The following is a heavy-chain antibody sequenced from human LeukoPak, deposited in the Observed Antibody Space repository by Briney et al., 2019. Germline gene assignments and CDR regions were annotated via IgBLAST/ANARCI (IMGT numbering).Heavy chain of an antibody. CDR1: GYTFTSYD. D-gene: IGHD3-16*01. CDR2: MNPNSGNT. J-gene: IGHJ6*03. V-gene: IGHV1-8*03. CDR3: ARSDKGEYQSYYYYYVDV. Sequence: ASVKVSCKASGYTFTSYDIIWVRQATGQGLEWMGWMNPNSGNTGYAQKFQGRVTITRDTSTSTVYMELSSLRSEDTAVYYCARSDKGEYQSYYYYYVDVWGKGTTVTVSS.